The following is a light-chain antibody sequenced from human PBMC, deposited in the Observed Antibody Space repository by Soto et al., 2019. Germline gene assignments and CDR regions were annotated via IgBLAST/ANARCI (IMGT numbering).Light chain of an antibody. CDR2: GAS. Sequence: EIVMTQSPATLSVSPGERAALSCRASQSVSSNLAWYQQKPGQAPRLLMYGASTRATGIPARFSGSGSGTEFTLTISSLQSEDFAVYYCQQYNNSPRTFGQGTKVEI. V-gene: IGKV3-15*01. CDR1: QSVSSN. J-gene: IGKJ1*01. CDR3: QQYNNSPRT.